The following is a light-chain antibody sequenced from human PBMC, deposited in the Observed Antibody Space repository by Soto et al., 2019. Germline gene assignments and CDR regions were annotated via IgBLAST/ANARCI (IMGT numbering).Light chain of an antibody. Sequence: ESVLTQSPGTLSLSPGERATLSCRASQSVSSSYLAWYQQKPGQAPRLLIYGASSRATGIPDRFSGSGSGTDFTLTISRLEPEDFAVYYCQQYGSSPGLIFGGGTKVEI. V-gene: IGKV3-20*01. J-gene: IGKJ4*01. CDR3: QQYGSSPGLI. CDR1: QSVSSSY. CDR2: GAS.